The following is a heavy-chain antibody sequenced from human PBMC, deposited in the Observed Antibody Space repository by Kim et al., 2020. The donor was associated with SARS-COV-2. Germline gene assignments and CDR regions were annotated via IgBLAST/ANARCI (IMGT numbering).Heavy chain of an antibody. Sequence: GGSLRLSCAASGFTFSSYGIHWVRQAPGKGLEWVAVISYDGSNKYYADSVKGRFTISRDNSKNTLYLQMSSLRAEDTAVYYCAAPVGVKGHYYYYGMDVWGQGTTVTVSS. CDR2: ISYDGSNK. V-gene: IGHV3-30*03. J-gene: IGHJ6*02. D-gene: IGHD3-22*01. CDR3: AAPVGVKGHYYYYGMDV. CDR1: GFTFSSYG.